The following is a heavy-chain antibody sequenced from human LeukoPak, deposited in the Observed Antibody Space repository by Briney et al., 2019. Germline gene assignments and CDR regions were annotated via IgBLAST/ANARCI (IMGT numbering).Heavy chain of an antibody. V-gene: IGHV4-34*01. CDR1: GGSFSGYY. CDR2: INHSGST. D-gene: IGHD3-22*01. Sequence: SETLSLTCAVYGGSFSGYYWSWLRQPPGKGLEWIGEINHSGSTTYNPSLKSRVTISGDTSENQFSLRLSSVTAADTAVYYCARASYSYDISGWVPFDYWGQGTLVTVSS. CDR3: ARASYSYDISGWVPFDY. J-gene: IGHJ4*02.